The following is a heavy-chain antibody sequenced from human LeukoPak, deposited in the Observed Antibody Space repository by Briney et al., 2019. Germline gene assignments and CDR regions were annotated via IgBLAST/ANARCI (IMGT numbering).Heavy chain of an antibody. Sequence: SETLSLTCTVSGGSINNSPYYWAWIRQPPGRGLEWIGSISDRGDTYHNPSLKSRVTISVDTSKNQFSLSVISVTAADMAVYFCARPTAGPATQGYDSWGQGILVTVAS. V-gene: IGHV4-39*01. CDR1: GGSINNSPYY. J-gene: IGHJ4*02. CDR2: ISDRGDT. CDR3: ARPTAGPATQGYDS. D-gene: IGHD1-1*01.